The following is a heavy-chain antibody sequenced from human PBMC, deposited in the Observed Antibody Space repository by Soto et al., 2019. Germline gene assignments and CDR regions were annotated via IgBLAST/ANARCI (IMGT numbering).Heavy chain of an antibody. D-gene: IGHD6-19*01. V-gene: IGHV4-34*01. CDR3: AREHLPRQSSGWFDY. Sequence: QVQLQQWGAGLLKPSETLSLTCAVYGGSFSGYYWSWIRQPPGKGLEWIGEINHSGSTNYNQTLKSGVTISVDTSKNQFSLKLSSVTAADTAVYYCAREHLPRQSSGWFDYWGQGTLVTVSS. J-gene: IGHJ4*02. CDR1: GGSFSGYY. CDR2: INHSGST.